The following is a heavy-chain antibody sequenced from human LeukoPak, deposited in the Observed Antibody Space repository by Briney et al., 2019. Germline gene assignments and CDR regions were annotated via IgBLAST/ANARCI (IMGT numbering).Heavy chain of an antibody. V-gene: IGHV1-3*01. J-gene: IGHJ4*02. CDR1: GYTLTNYA. CDR2: INAGNGNT. D-gene: IGHD6-13*01. Sequence: ASVKVSCKASGYTLTNYAMQWVRQAPGQRLEWMGWINAGNGNTKYSQKFQGRVTITRDTSASTAYMELSSLTSEDTAVYYCAIEQHLVIHYWGQGTLVTVSS. CDR3: AIEQHLVIHY.